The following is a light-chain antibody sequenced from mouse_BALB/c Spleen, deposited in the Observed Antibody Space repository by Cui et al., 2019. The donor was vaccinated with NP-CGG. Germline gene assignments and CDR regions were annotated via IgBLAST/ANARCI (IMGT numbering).Light chain of an antibody. Sequence: AVVTQESALTTSPGETVTLTCRSNTGAVSTSNYANWVQEKPDHLFTGLIGGTNNRAPGVPARFSGSLIGDKAALIITGAQTEDEAIYFCALWYSNHWVFGGGTKLTVL. CDR2: GTN. CDR1: TGAVSTSNY. V-gene: IGLV1*01. J-gene: IGLJ1*01. CDR3: ALWYSNHWV.